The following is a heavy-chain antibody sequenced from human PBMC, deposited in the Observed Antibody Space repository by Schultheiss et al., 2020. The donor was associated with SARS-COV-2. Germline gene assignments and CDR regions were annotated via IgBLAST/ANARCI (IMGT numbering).Heavy chain of an antibody. J-gene: IGHJ5*02. V-gene: IGHV4-28*02. CDR2: IYYSGSI. CDR3: ARNRYASSYWFDP. CDR1: GYSISSSNW. D-gene: IGHD6-13*01. Sequence: SQTLSLTCAVSGYSISSSNWWGWIRQPPGKGLEWIGYIYYSGSIYYNPSLKSRVTMSVDTSKNQFSLKLNSVTAADTAVYYCARNRYASSYWFDPWGQGTLVTVSS.